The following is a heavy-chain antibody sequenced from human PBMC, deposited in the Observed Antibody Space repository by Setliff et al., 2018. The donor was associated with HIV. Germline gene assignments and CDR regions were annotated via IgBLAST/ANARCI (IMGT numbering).Heavy chain of an antibody. D-gene: IGHD1-1*01. CDR2: FDPEHDKT. CDR3: ASHRRVGTTVLFSY. J-gene: IGHJ2*01. CDR1: GYTLTDLS. Sequence: ASVKVSCKVSGYTLTDLSIHWVRQAPGKGLEWMGGFDPEHDKTIYAQKFQGRVTMTEDTSTDTAYMQLNSLRSEGTAVYFCASHRRVGTTVLFSYWGRGTLVTVSS. V-gene: IGHV1-24*01.